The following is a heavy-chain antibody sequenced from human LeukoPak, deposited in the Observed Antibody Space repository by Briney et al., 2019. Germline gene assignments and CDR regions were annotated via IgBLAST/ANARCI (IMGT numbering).Heavy chain of an antibody. J-gene: IGHJ4*02. V-gene: IGHV4-59*01. D-gene: IGHD3-22*01. CDR3: AREASYYYDSSGYSPYYFDY. CDR1: GGSISSYY. Sequence: PSETLSLTCTVSGGSISSYYWSWIRQPPGKGLEWIGYIYYSGSTNYNPSLKSRVTISVDTSKNQFSLKLSSVTAADTAVYYCAREASYYYDSSGYSPYYFDYWGQGTLVTVSS. CDR2: IYYSGST.